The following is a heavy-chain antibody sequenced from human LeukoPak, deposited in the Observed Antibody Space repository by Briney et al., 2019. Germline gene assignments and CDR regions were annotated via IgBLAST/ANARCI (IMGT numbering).Heavy chain of an antibody. CDR2: IYYSGST. CDR3: ATLYYYGSGIRSDY. CDR1: GGSITTYSYY. Sequence: PSETLSLTCTVSGGSITTYSYYWGWIRQPPGKGLEWIGNIYYSGSTYYNPSLKSRVTISVDTSKNQFSLKLCSVTAADTAVYHCATLYYYGSGIRSDYWGQGTLVTVSS. V-gene: IGHV4-39*01. J-gene: IGHJ4*02. D-gene: IGHD3-10*01.